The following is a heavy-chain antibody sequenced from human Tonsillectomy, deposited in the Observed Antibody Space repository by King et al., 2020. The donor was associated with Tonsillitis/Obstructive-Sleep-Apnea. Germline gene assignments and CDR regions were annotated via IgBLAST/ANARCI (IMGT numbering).Heavy chain of an antibody. CDR2: IYYSGST. CDR3: AGTGAIGNWFDP. CDR1: GGSISSYY. Sequence: QLQESGPGLVKPSATLSLTCTVSGGSISSYYWSWIRQPPGKGLEWIGYIYYSGSTNYNPSLKSRVTISIDTSKNQFSLKLTSVTAADTAVYYCAGTGAIGNWFDPWGQGTLVTVSS. J-gene: IGHJ5*02. D-gene: IGHD2-2*02. V-gene: IGHV4-59*08.